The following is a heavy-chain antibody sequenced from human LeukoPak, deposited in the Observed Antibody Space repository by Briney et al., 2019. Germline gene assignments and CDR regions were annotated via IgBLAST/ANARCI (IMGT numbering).Heavy chain of an antibody. CDR3: ARDPPYCSSTSCYPYY. J-gene: IGHJ4*02. CDR2: IYSGGST. CDR1: GFTVSSNY. V-gene: IGHV3-66*01. Sequence: GGSLRLSCAASGFTVSSNYMSWVRQAPGKGLEWVSVIYSGGSTYYADSVKGRFTISRDNSKNTLYLQMNSLRAEDTAVYYCARDPPYCSSTSCYPYYWGQGTLVTVSS. D-gene: IGHD2-2*01.